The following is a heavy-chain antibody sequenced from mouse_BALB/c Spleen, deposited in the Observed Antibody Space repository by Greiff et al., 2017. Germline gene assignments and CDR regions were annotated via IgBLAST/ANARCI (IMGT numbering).Heavy chain of an antibody. CDR2: IYPGDGDT. V-gene: IGHV1-87*01. CDR3: ARSMTYAMDY. D-gene: IGHD2-3*01. J-gene: IGHJ4*01. CDR1: GYTFTSYW. Sequence: VQLQESGAELARPGASVKLSCKASGYTFTSYWMQWVKQRPGQGLEWIGAIYPGDGDTRYTQKFKGKATLTADKSSSTAYMQLSSLASEDSAVYYCARSMTYAMDYWGQGTSVTVSS.